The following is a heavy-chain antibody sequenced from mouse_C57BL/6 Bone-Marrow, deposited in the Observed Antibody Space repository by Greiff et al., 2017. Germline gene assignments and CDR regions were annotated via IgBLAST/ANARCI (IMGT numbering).Heavy chain of an antibody. CDR2: IYPGSGST. CDR1: GYTFTSYW. Sequence: QVQLQQPGAELVKPGASVKMSCTASGYTFTSYWIPWVKPRPGQGLEWLGDIYPGSGSTNYNEKFKSQATLSVDTASSTSYMQLSSLPSEDSAVYYCSCTGDGNYLFAYWGQGTLVTVSA. J-gene: IGHJ3*01. V-gene: IGHV1-55*01. CDR3: SCTGDGNYLFAY. D-gene: IGHD2-1*01.